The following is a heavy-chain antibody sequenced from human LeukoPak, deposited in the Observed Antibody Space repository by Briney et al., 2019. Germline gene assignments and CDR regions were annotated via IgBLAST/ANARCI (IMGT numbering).Heavy chain of an antibody. CDR1: DGSFSGYY. J-gene: IGHJ4*02. D-gene: IGHD6-19*01. V-gene: IGHV4-34*01. CDR3: ARGHSTSGFDF. CDR2: IHHSGIT. Sequence: SETLSLTCSVSDGSFSGYYCSWIHQVPGKGLEWLGEIHHSGITNYNPSLRSRLTLSEDTPNTQFSLRLTSVTAADTALYFCARGHSTSGFDFWGRGTQVTVSS.